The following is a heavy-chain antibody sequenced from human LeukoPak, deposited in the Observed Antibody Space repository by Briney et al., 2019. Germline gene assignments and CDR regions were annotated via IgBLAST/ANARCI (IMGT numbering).Heavy chain of an antibody. D-gene: IGHD5-18*01. CDR3: ARAIAPTYTYGKVDY. J-gene: IGHJ4*02. CDR1: GFTFSSYS. CDR2: ISSSSSYI. V-gene: IGHV3-21*01. Sequence: GGSLRLSCAAYGFTFSSYSMNWVRQAPGKGLEWVSAISSSSSYIYYVDSVKGRFTISRDNAKNTLYLQMNSLRAEDTAVYYCARAIAPTYTYGKVDYWGQGTLVTVSS.